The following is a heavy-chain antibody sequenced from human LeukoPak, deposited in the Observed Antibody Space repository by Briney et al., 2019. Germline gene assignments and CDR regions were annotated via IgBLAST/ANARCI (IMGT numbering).Heavy chain of an antibody. Sequence: PSETLSLTCTVSGGSISSGGYYWSWIRQHPGKGLEWIGNIYYSGSTYYNPSLKSRVTISVDTSKNQFSLKLSSVTAADTAVYYCASSGPDDAFDIWGQGTMVTVYS. CDR3: ASSGPDDAFDI. D-gene: IGHD1-26*01. CDR1: GGSISSGGYY. J-gene: IGHJ3*02. CDR2: IYYSGST. V-gene: IGHV4-31*03.